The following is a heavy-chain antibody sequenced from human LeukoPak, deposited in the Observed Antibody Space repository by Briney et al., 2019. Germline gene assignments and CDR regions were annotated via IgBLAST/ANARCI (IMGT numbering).Heavy chain of an antibody. V-gene: IGHV1-69*13. Sequence: SVKVSCKASGGTFSSYAISWVRQAPGQGLEWMGGIIPIFGTANYAQKFQGRVTITADESTSTAYMELSSLRSEDTAVYYCARVRNPPGYYDFWSGYYAKHYYFDYWGQGTLVTVSS. CDR3: ARVRNPPGYYDFWSGYYAKHYYFDY. CDR2: IIPIFGTA. D-gene: IGHD3-3*01. CDR1: GGTFSSYA. J-gene: IGHJ4*02.